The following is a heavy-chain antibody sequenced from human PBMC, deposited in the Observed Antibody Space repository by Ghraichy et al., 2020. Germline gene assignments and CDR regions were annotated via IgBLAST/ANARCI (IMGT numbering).Heavy chain of an antibody. CDR2: IYSSGST. V-gene: IGHV4-4*07. Sequence: SETLSLTCTVSRGSMSSYYWSWIRQPAGKGLEWIGRIYSSGSTNYNLSLESRVTISLDMSKNQSSLKMTSVTAADTSVYYCARDPGAAGAEDDWGQGTLVTVSS. J-gene: IGHJ1*01. CDR3: ARDPGAAGAEDD. D-gene: IGHD6-13*01. CDR1: RGSMSSYY.